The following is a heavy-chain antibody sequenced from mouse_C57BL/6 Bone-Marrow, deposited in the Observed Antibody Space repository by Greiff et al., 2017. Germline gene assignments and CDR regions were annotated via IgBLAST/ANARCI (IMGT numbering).Heavy chain of an antibody. V-gene: IGHV1-81*01. D-gene: IGHD1-1*01. CDR2: IYTRSGNT. Sequence: VQLQQSGAELARPGASVKLSCKASGYTFTSYGISWVKQRTGQGLEWIGEIYTRSGNTYYNEKFKGKATLTADKSSSTAYMELRSLTSEDSAVYFCARGYYGSSYGFAYWGQGTLVTVSA. CDR1: GYTFTSYG. J-gene: IGHJ3*01. CDR3: ARGYYGSSYGFAY.